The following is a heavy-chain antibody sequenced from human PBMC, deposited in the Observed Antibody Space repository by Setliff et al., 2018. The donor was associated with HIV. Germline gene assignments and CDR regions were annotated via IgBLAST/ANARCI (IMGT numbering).Heavy chain of an antibody. CDR1: GGSISSNW. CDR2: IYHSGST. CDR3: ARRPIKGYGPFDS. Sequence: SETLSLTCAVSGGSISSNWWSWVRRSPGKGLEWIGEIYHSGSTHYNPSLQSRVTISVDTSKSQFSLKLSSLTAADTAVYYCARRPIKGYGPFDSWGPGTLVTVSS. J-gene: IGHJ4*02. D-gene: IGHD2-15*01. V-gene: IGHV4-4*02.